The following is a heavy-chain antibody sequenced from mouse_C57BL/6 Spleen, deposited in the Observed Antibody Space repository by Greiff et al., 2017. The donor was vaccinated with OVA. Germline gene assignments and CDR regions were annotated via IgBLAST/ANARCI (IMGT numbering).Heavy chain of an antibody. CDR1: GFTFSDYY. V-gene: IGHV5-16*01. Sequence: EVKVVESEGGLVQPGRSMKLSCTASGFTFSDYYMAWVRQVPEKGLEWVANINYDGSSTYYLDSLKSRFIISRDNAKNILYLQMSSLKSEDTATYYCARDGSSSGWYFDVWGTGTTVTVSS. CDR3: ARDGSSSGWYFDV. J-gene: IGHJ1*03. CDR2: INYDGSST. D-gene: IGHD1-1*01.